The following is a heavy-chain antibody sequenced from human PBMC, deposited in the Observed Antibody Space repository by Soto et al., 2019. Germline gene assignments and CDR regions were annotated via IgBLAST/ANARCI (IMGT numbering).Heavy chain of an antibody. J-gene: IGHJ5*02. D-gene: IGHD6-25*01. CDR3: AREGGSETLQPSYNWFDT. Sequence: SVKVSCKASGYTFTDYHIHWVRQAPGQGLEFMGWINANNGGAGSAQQFQGRVTVTRDTSITTVYMELSNLRSDDTAVYYCAREGGSETLQPSYNWFDTWGQGTLVTVS. CDR1: GYTFTDYH. CDR2: INANNGGA. V-gene: IGHV1-2*02.